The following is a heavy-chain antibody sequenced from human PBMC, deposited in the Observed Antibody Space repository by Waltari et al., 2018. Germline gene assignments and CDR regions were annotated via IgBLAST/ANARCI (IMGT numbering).Heavy chain of an antibody. V-gene: IGHV3-48*04. Sequence: EVHLVESGGGFVQPGGSLRLSCAASAFPSNIYTMPWVRQAPGKGREWIAYISSSSSAIYHADSVEGRFTISRDNAKNSRYLQMSSLRAEDTAVYYCARHLRPYCVGDCYSGLAYWGQGTLVTVSS. CDR1: AFPSNIYT. D-gene: IGHD2-21*01. CDR2: ISSSSSAI. CDR3: ARHLRPYCVGDCYSGLAY. J-gene: IGHJ4*02.